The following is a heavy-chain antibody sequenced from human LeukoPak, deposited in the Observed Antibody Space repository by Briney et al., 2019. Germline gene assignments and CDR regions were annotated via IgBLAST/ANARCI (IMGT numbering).Heavy chain of an antibody. CDR1: GYTFTNYW. J-gene: IGHJ5*02. CDR3: ARTYSVNYYAPFDP. V-gene: IGHV5-51*01. D-gene: IGHD1-26*01. CDR2: T. Sequence: GESLKISCKGSGYTFTNYWIAWVRPMPGKGLEWMGITRYSPSFQGQVTISANKSISTAYLQWSSLKASDTAMYYRARTYSVNYYAPFDPWGQGTLVTVSS.